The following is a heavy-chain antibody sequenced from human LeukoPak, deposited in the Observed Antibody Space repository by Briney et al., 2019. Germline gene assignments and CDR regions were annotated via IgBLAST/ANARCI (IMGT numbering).Heavy chain of an antibody. CDR3: ARQTGSGLFILP. D-gene: IGHD3-10*01. V-gene: IGHV4-39*01. Sequence: SETLSLTCTVSGVSISSSYSYWGWIRQPPGMGLEWIGSIYYTGNTYYNASLKCQVSISIDTSKNQFSLKLTSVTAADTAVYYCARQTGSGLFILPGGQGTLVTVSS. CDR1: GVSISSSYSY. CDR2: IYYTGNT. J-gene: IGHJ4*02.